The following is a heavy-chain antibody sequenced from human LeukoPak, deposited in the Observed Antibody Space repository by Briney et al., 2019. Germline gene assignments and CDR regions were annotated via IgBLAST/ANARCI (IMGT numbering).Heavy chain of an antibody. D-gene: IGHD2-2*01. CDR2: IYYSGST. Sequence: SETLSLTCTVSGGSISSYYWSWIRQPPGKGLGWIGYIYYSGSTNYNPSLKSRVTISVDTSKNQFSLKLSSVTAAGTAVYYRARLSCSSTSCYYYYGMDVWGQGTTVTVSS. J-gene: IGHJ6*02. CDR3: ARLSCSSTSCYYYYGMDV. CDR1: GGSISSYY. V-gene: IGHV4-59*08.